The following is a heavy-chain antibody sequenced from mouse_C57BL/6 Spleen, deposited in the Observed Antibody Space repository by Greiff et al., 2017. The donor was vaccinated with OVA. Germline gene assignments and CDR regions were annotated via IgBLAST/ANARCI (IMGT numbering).Heavy chain of an antibody. CDR3: AREGPYDYGESYYAMDY. CDR1: GYSITSGYY. CDR2: ISYDGSN. J-gene: IGHJ4*01. V-gene: IGHV3-6*01. D-gene: IGHD2-4*01. Sequence: DVKLQESGPGLVKPSQSLSLTCSVTGYSITSGYYWNWIRQFPGNKLEWMGYISYDGSNKYNPSLKNRISITRDTSKNQFFLKLNSVTTEDTATYYCAREGPYDYGESYYAMDYWGQGTSVTVSS.